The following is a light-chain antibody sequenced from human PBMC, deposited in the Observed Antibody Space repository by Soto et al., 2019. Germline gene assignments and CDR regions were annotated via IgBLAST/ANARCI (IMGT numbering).Light chain of an antibody. V-gene: IGLV2-14*01. CDR3: TSYSRSTALL. CDR2: EVY. J-gene: IGLJ3*02. Sequence: QSALTQPASVSASPGQSITISCAGTSSDIGTYNYVSWYQHLPGKAPKLMIYEVYKRASGVSDRFSGSKSATTASLTISGLQAEDEADSYCTSYSRSTALLFGGGTKVTV. CDR1: SSDIGTYNY.